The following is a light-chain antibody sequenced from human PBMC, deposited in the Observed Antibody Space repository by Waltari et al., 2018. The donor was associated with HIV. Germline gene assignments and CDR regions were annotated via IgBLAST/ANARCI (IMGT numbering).Light chain of an antibody. CDR2: AAS. J-gene: IGKJ2*01. CDR1: QSIITS. V-gene: IGKV1-39*01. Sequence: DIQMTQSPSSLSASVGDSVTLTCRASQSIITSLNWYQQKPGKAPTHLINAASSVRSAVPSRFSSSGASAEVILIISSLQPDDYAAYYCRQNYSTPAHTFGQGTKLEIK. CDR3: RQNYSTPAHT.